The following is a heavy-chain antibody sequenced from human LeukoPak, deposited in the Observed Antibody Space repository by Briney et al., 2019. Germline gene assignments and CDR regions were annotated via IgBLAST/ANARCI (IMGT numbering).Heavy chain of an antibody. D-gene: IGHD6-6*01. V-gene: IGHV3-7*01. CDR1: GFIFSNYW. Sequence: GGSLRLSCAASGFIFSNYWMSWVRQAPGKGLEWVAYIKPDGSEKYYVDSLKGRFTISRDNAKNSLYLQMNSLRVEDTAVYYCARGGNSSWDYWGQGALVTVSS. CDR3: ARGGNSSWDY. J-gene: IGHJ4*02. CDR2: IKPDGSEK.